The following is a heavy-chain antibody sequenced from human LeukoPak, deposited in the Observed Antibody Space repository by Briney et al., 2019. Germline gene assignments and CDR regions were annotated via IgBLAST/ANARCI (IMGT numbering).Heavy chain of an antibody. Sequence: GASVKVSCKASGYTFTGYYMHWVRQAPGQGLEWMGWINPNSGGTNYAQKFQGRVTMTRDTSISTAYMELSRLRSDDTAVYYCARGPSHSSSWFFTPRHNWYFDLWGRGTLVTVSS. CDR2: INPNSGGT. D-gene: IGHD6-13*01. V-gene: IGHV1-2*02. J-gene: IGHJ2*01. CDR1: GYTFTGYY. CDR3: ARGPSHSSSWFFTPRHNWYFDL.